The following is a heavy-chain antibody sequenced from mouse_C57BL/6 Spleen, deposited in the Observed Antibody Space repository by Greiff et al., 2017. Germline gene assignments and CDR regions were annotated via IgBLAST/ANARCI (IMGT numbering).Heavy chain of an antibody. CDR2: IDPSDSET. Sequence: VQLQQPGAELVRPGSSVKLSCKASGYTFTSYWMHWVKQRPIQGLEWIGNIDPSDSETHYNQKFKDKATLTVDKSSSTAYMQLSSLTSEDSAVYYCARGDYGRSYGYWGQGTTLTVSS. V-gene: IGHV1-52*01. J-gene: IGHJ2*01. D-gene: IGHD1-1*01. CDR1: GYTFTSYW. CDR3: ARGDYGRSYGY.